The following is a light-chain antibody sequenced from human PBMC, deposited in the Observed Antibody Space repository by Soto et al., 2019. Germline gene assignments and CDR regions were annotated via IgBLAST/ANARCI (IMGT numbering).Light chain of an antibody. CDR3: SLYTSSSTWV. CDR1: SSDVGDYEH. J-gene: IGLJ3*02. V-gene: IGLV2-18*01. CDR2: DVT. Sequence: QSVLTQPPSVSGSPGQSVTISCTVTSSDVGDYEHVSWYQQAPGTAPKLMIFDVTNRPSGVPDRFSGSKSGNTPSLTIFGLQAEDEADYYCSLYTSSSTWVFGGGTKLTVL.